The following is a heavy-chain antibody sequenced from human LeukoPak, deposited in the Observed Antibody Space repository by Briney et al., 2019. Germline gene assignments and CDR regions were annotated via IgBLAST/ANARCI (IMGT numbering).Heavy chain of an antibody. CDR1: GYTFTSYG. CDR2: ISAYNGST. V-gene: IGHV1-18*01. J-gene: IGHJ6*02. Sequence: ASVKVSCKASGYTFTSYGISWMRQAPGQGLEWMGWISAYNGSTNYAQKLQGRVTMTTDTSTSTAYMELRSLRSDDTVVYYCARDDKNCSGGSCYSPYYYYGMDVWGQGTTVTVSS. D-gene: IGHD2-15*01. CDR3: ARDDKNCSGGSCYSPYYYYGMDV.